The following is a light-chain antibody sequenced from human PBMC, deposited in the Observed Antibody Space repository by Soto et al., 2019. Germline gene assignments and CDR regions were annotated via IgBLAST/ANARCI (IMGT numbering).Light chain of an antibody. CDR3: SYFTLSCIVV. J-gene: IGLJ2*01. CDR2: EVN. CDR1: SGDVGGYKF. V-gene: IGLV2-8*01. Sequence: QSALTQPPSASGSPGQSVTISCTGTSGDVGGYKFVSWYQQHPGKAPKLIIYEVNNRPSGVPDRFSGSKSGNTASLTVSGLQDEDDDDYHSSYFTLSCIVVFGGGTKVTVL.